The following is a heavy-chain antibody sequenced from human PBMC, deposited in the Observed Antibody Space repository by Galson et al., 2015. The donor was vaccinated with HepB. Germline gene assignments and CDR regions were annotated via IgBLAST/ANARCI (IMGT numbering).Heavy chain of an antibody. D-gene: IGHD3-22*01. CDR1: GYTFTSYD. V-gene: IGHV1-8*01. J-gene: IGHJ3*02. Sequence: SVKVSCKASGYTFTSYDINWVRQATGQGLEWMGWMNPNSGNTGYAQKFQGRVTMTRNTSISTAYMELSSLRSEDTAVYYCARINYYDSSGYYLLAGDRAFDIWGQGTMVTVSS. CDR2: MNPNSGNT. CDR3: ARINYYDSSGYYLLAGDRAFDI.